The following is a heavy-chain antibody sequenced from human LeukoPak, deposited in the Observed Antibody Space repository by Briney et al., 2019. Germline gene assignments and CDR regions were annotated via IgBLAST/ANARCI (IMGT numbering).Heavy chain of an antibody. CDR3: ARDDDRSSGWYTY. Sequence: SETLSLTCTVSGGSISSYYWSWIRQPPGKGLGWIGYIYYSGSTNYNPSLKSRVTISVDTSKNQFSLKLSSVTAADTAVYYCARDDDRSSGWYTYWGQGTLVTVSS. D-gene: IGHD6-19*01. CDR2: IYYSGST. CDR1: GGSISSYY. J-gene: IGHJ4*02. V-gene: IGHV4-59*01.